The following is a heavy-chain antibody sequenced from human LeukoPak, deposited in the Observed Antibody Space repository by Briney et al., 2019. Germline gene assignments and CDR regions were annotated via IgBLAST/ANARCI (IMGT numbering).Heavy chain of an antibody. CDR3: ARGVWPSAYYDYGMDV. CDR2: IYHSGST. V-gene: IGHV4-59*01. CDR1: GGSISSYY. Sequence: SETLSLTCTVSGGSISSYYWTWIRQPPGKGLEWIGYIYHSGSTNYDPSLKSRVTISVDTSKNQFSLKLGSVTAADTAVYYCARGVWPSAYYDYGMDVWGQGTTVTVSS. D-gene: IGHD3-16*01. J-gene: IGHJ6*02.